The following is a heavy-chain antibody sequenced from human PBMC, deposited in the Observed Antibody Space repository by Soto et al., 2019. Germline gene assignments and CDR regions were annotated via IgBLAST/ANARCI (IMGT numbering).Heavy chain of an antibody. V-gene: IGHV3-74*01. D-gene: IGHD2-15*01. Sequence: GSLRLSCAASGLTFNRYWMHWVRHAPGKGLVWVSHINTDGSNTNYADSVKGRFTISRDNAKSTLFLQMNSLRDEDTAVYYCAREFCSGGNCYTYYFDHWGQGIPATVSS. J-gene: IGHJ1*01. CDR1: GLTFNRYW. CDR3: AREFCSGGNCYTYYFDH. CDR2: INTDGSNT.